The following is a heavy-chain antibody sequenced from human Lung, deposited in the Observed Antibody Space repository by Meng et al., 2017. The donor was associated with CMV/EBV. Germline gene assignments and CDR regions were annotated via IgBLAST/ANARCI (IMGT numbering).Heavy chain of an antibody. CDR3: ARHHHSPTFDY. D-gene: IGHD1-14*01. V-gene: IGHV4-39*01. CDR1: GGSISSSSYY. Sequence: QRQLQASGPGLVKPSETLSLTCIVSGGSISSSSYYWAWIRQPPGEGLEWIGSVVYSGTTYYTSSLKSRVSISVDTSKNQFSLKLSSVTAADTAVYYCARHHHSPTFDYWGQGTLVTVSS. CDR2: VVYSGTT. J-gene: IGHJ4*02.